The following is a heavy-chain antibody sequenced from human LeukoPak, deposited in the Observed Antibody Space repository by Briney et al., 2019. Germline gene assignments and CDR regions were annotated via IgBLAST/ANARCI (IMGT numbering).Heavy chain of an antibody. CDR1: GFTFSTSG. D-gene: IGHD3-16*01. CDR3: ARGGRIPFDS. V-gene: IGHV3-30*02. CDR2: IRNDGSNK. J-gene: IGHJ4*02. Sequence: PGGSLRLSCKVSGFTFSTSGMHWVRQAPGKGLEWVAFIRNDGSNKYYGDSVKGRFNIFRDNSKNTLFLQMNSLRAEDTAAYYCARGGRIPFDSWGQGTLVTVSS.